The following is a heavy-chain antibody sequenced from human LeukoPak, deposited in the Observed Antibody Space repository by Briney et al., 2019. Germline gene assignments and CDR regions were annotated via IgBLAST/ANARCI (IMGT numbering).Heavy chain of an antibody. J-gene: IGHJ6*03. Sequence: SETLSLTCTVSGGPISSYYWSWIRQPPGKGLEWIGYIYTSGSTNYNPSLKSRVTISVDTSKNQFSLKLSSVTAADTAVYYCAREAPYYDFWSGYRYYYYMDVWGKGTTVTVSS. CDR3: AREAPYYDFWSGYRYYYYMDV. D-gene: IGHD3-3*01. CDR2: IYTSGST. CDR1: GGPISSYY. V-gene: IGHV4-4*09.